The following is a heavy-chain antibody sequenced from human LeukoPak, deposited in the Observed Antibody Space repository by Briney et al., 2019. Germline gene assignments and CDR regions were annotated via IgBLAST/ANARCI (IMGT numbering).Heavy chain of an antibody. D-gene: IGHD5-12*01. Sequence: SETLSLTRTVSGGSISSYYWSWIRQPPGKGLEWIGYICYSGSTNYNPSLKSRVTISVDTSKNQFSLKLSSVTAADTAVYYCALASGYDWGYYFDYWGQGTLVTVSS. J-gene: IGHJ4*02. CDR2: ICYSGST. CDR3: ALASGYDWGYYFDY. CDR1: GGSISSYY. V-gene: IGHV4-59*01.